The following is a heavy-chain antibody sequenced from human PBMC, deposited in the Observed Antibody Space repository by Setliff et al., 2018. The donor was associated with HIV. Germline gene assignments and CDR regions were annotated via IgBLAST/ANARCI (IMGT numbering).Heavy chain of an antibody. V-gene: IGHV1-46*01. CDR2: IKPSGGWT. J-gene: IGHJ3*02. D-gene: IGHD4-17*01. CDR1: GYTFTSYY. CDR3: ASPTTVTGDAFDI. Sequence: ASVKVSCKASGYTFTSYYMHWLRQAPGQGLEWMGVIKPSGGWTSYARNFQGRVTMTRDTATSTVYMELSSLRSEDTAVYYCASPTTVTGDAFDIWGQGTMVTVSS.